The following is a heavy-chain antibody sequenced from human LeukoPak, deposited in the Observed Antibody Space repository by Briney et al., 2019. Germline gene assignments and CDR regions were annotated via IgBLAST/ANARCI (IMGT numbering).Heavy chain of an antibody. D-gene: IGHD3-22*01. CDR2: MNPNSGNT. CDR3: ARAWGYYYDSSGYSS. CDR1: GYTFTSYD. V-gene: IGHV1-8*01. Sequence: ASVTVSCKASGYTFTSYDINWVRQATGQGLEWMGWMNPNSGNTGYAQKFQGRVTMTRNTSISTAYMELSSLRSEDTAVYYCARAWGYYYDSSGYSSWGQGTLVTVSS. J-gene: IGHJ4*02.